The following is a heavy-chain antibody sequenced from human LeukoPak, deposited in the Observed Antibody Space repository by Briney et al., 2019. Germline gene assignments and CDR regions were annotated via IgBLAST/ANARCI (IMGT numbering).Heavy chain of an antibody. J-gene: IGHJ4*02. Sequence: SETLSLTCAVYGGSFSGYYWSWIRQPPGKGLEWIGEINHSGSTNYNPSLKSRVTISVDTSKNQFSLKLSSVTAADTAVYHCAVRTSQLTSNQFDYWGQGTLVTVSS. CDR3: AVRTSQLTSNQFDY. V-gene: IGHV4-34*01. CDR1: GGSFSGYY. D-gene: IGHD2-2*01. CDR2: INHSGST.